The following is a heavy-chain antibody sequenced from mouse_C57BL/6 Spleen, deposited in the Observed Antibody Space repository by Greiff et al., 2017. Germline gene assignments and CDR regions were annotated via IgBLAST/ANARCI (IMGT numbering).Heavy chain of an antibody. CDR2: IDPSDSYT. CDR1: GYTFTSYW. Sequence: QVQLQQPGAELVRPGTSVKLSCKASGYTFTSYWMHWVKQRPGQGLEWIGVIDPSDSYTNYNQKFKGKATLTVDTSSSTAYMQLSSLTSEDSAVYYCARSRDSSYYAMDYWGQGTSVTVSS. V-gene: IGHV1-59*01. D-gene: IGHD1-1*01. CDR3: ARSRDSSYYAMDY. J-gene: IGHJ4*01.